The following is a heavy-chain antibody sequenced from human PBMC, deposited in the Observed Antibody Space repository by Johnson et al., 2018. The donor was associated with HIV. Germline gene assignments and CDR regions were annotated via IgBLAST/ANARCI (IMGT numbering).Heavy chain of an antibody. Sequence: EQLVESGGGLVRPGGSLRLSCVASGFAVSGYYMSWVRQAPGKGLEWVSVLFSGDTTYYADSVNGRFTISRDNSKNTLYLQMNSLRAEDTAVYYCARACRDGYTCYVFDIWGQGTLVTVSS. D-gene: IGHD5-24*01. J-gene: IGHJ3*02. V-gene: IGHV3-66*01. CDR2: LFSGDTT. CDR1: GFAVSGYY. CDR3: ARACRDGYTCYVFDI.